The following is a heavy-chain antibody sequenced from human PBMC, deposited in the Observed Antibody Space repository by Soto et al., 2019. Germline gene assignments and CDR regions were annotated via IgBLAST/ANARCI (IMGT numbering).Heavy chain of an antibody. J-gene: IGHJ4*02. CDR3: ARFTDWFLLDS. Sequence: GGSLRLSCVASGFTFSRHGMHWVRQAPGKGLEWLGFIWYDGSNTYYVDSVKGRFTISRDNSRNTLSLQMNSLRAEDTAVYYCARFTDWFLLDSWGQGTLVTVSS. D-gene: IGHD3-9*01. CDR2: IWYDGSNT. V-gene: IGHV3-33*01. CDR1: GFTFSRHG.